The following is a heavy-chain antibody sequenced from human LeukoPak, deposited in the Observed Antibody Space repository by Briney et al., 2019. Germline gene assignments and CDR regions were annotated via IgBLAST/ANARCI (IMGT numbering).Heavy chain of an antibody. Sequence: PSETLSLTCTVSGGSISSSSYYWSWIRQPPGKGLEWIGYIYYSGSTNYNPSLKSRVTISVDTSKNQFSLKLSSVTAADTAVYYCAREGDYGDYHWGQGTLVTVSS. CDR2: IYYSGST. CDR3: AREGDYGDYH. D-gene: IGHD4-17*01. V-gene: IGHV4-61*01. CDR1: GGSISSSSYY. J-gene: IGHJ5*02.